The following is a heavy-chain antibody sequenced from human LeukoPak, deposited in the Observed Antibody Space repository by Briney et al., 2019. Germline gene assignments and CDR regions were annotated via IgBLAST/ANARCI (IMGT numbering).Heavy chain of an antibody. CDR2: MNPNSGNT. CDR3: ARAGWRYFDWKTYYFDY. CDR1: GYTFTSYD. V-gene: IGHV1-8*01. J-gene: IGHJ4*02. Sequence: GASVKVSCKASGYTFTSYDINWVRQATGQGLEWMGWMNPNSGNTGYAQKFQGRVTMTRNTSISTAYMELSSLRSEDTAVYYCARAGWRYFDWKTYYFDYWGQGTLVTDSS. D-gene: IGHD3-9*01.